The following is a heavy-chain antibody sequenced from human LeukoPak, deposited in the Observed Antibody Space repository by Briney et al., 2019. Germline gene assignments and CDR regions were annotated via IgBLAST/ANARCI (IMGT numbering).Heavy chain of an antibody. CDR2: IIPIFGTA. V-gene: IGHV1-69*13. CDR3: ARSAVTTSCYRCFDY. CDR1: GGTFSSYA. J-gene: IGHJ4*02. D-gene: IGHD2-2*01. Sequence: GASVKVSCKASGGTFSSYAISWVRQAPGQGLEWMGGIIPIFGTANYAQKFQGRVTITADESTSTAYMELSSLRSEDTAVYYCARSAVTTSCYRCFDYWGQGTLVTVSS.